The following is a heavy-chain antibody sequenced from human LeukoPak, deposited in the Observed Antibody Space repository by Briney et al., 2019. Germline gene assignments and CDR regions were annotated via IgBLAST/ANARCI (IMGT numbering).Heavy chain of an antibody. V-gene: IGHV3-49*04. CDR1: GFTFSTYA. J-gene: IGHJ4*02. CDR2: IRSKAYRGTT. D-gene: IGHD5-24*01. Sequence: GGSLRLSCAASGFTFSTYAMSWVRQAPGKGLEWVGFIRSKAYRGTTEYAASVKGRFTISRDDSKSIAYLQMDSLKTEDTAVYYCTGGRRDGYTPSYYFDYWGQGTLVTVSS. CDR3: TGGRRDGYTPSYYFDY.